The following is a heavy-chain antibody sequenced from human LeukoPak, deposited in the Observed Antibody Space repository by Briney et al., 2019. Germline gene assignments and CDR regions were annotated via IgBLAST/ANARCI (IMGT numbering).Heavy chain of an antibody. Sequence: GRSLRLSCAASGFTFDDYAMHCVRQAPGKGLEWVSGISWNSGSIGYADSVKGRFTISRDNAKNSLYLQMNSLRAEDTALYYCAKGYYYDSSGYLDAFDIWGQGTMVTVSS. CDR2: ISWNSGSI. CDR3: AKGYYYDSSGYLDAFDI. J-gene: IGHJ3*02. V-gene: IGHV3-9*01. D-gene: IGHD3-22*01. CDR1: GFTFDDYA.